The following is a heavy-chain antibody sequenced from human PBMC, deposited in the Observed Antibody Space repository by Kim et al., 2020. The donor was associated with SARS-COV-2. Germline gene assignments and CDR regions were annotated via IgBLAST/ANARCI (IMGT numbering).Heavy chain of an antibody. V-gene: IGHV3-11*04. D-gene: IGHD4-17*01. J-gene: IGHJ4*02. CDR3: TRDNPTVADFDS. Sequence: YADAVEGRFSIVRDNAKNSLFRQMNSLRVEDTAVYYCTRDNPTVADFDSWGQGTLVTISS.